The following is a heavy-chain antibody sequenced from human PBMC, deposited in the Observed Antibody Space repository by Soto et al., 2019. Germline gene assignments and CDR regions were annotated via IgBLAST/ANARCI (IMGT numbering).Heavy chain of an antibody. Sequence: SETLPLTCTDSGGSINNNNYYWAWIRQPPGKGLSWIASIYYDGSTYYNSSLKSRVTISRDTSKNHFSLRLTSMTAADTAVYYCATVLVGATRHPDSDSWGQGTLVTVS. CDR1: GGSINNNNYY. D-gene: IGHD2-15*01. CDR2: IYYDGST. CDR3: ATVLVGATRHPDSDS. V-gene: IGHV4-39*02. J-gene: IGHJ4*02.